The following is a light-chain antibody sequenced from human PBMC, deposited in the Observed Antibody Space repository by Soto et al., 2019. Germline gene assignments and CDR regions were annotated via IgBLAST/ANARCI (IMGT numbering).Light chain of an antibody. V-gene: IGLV2-14*03. CDR1: SSDIGASNY. J-gene: IGLJ1*01. CDR3: YSWNSNSDTHYV. Sequence: QSALTQPASVSWSPGQAITISCTGTSSDIGASNYVSWYQQHPGQAPKLMISDVNNRPSGISDRFSGSKSGNTASLTISGLQAEDEADYYCYSWNSNSDTHYVFGTGTKLTVL. CDR2: DVN.